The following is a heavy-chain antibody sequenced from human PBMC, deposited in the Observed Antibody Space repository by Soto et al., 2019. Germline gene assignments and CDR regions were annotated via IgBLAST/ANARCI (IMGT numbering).Heavy chain of an antibody. J-gene: IGHJ2*01. V-gene: IGHV3-64*07. CDR2: ISSNGGST. Sequence: EVQLVESGGGLVQPGGSLRLSCAVSGFTFSSYGMVWVRQAPGKGLEYVSAISSNGGSTNYADSVKGRFTISRDNSKNRLWGQMGALRADDMALYYRAREGGQFYCYFDLWGRGTLVTVSS. CDR1: GFTFSSYG. CDR3: AREGGQFYCYFDL.